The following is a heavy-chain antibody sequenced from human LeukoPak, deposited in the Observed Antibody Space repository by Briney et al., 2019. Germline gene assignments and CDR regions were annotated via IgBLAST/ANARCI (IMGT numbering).Heavy chain of an antibody. CDR3: AKTPLYSGNYYFDY. D-gene: IGHD1-26*01. CDR2: ISGSGGST. CDR1: GFTFSIYA. V-gene: IGHV3-23*01. J-gene: IGHJ4*02. Sequence: GGSLRLSCAASGFTFSIYAMNWFRQAPEKGLEWVSGISGSGGSTYYADSVKGRISISRDNSKNTLYLQMNSLRAEDTAVYYCAKTPLYSGNYYFDYWGQGTLVTVSS.